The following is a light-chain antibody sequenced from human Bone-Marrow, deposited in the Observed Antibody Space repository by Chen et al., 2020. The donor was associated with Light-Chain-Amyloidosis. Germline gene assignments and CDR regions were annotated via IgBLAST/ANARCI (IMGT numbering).Light chain of an antibody. J-gene: IGKJ2*01. V-gene: IGKV1-39*01. Sequence: DIQTTQSPSSLSASVGDRVTVTCRASQSLNTYLNWYQHKPGKAPKLLIYAASTLQSGVPSRFSGSGSGTDFTLTITNLQAEDFATYYCQQSYIAPYTFGQGTMLEIK. CDR3: QQSYIAPYT. CDR1: QSLNTY. CDR2: AAS.